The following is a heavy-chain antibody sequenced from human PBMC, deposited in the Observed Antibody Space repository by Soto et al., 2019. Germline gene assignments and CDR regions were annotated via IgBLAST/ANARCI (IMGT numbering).Heavy chain of an antibody. J-gene: IGHJ4*02. V-gene: IGHV4-39*01. Sequence: SETLCLTCTVSGGSISSSSYYWGWIRQPPGKGLEWIGSIYYSGSTYYNPSLKSRVTISVDTSKNQFSLKLSSVTAADTAVYYCARPYGSGSYSDYWGQGTLVTVSS. CDR3: ARPYGSGSYSDY. D-gene: IGHD3-10*01. CDR1: GGSISSSSYY. CDR2: IYYSGST.